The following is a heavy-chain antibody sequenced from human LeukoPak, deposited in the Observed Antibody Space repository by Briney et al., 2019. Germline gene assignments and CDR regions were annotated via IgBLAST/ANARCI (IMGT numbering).Heavy chain of an antibody. J-gene: IGHJ5*02. V-gene: IGHV4-59*01. CDR3: TRAIEGYGDRRKFDP. D-gene: IGHD4-17*01. CDR1: GASFNTYY. CDR2: IYYSGST. Sequence: SETLSLTCTVSGASFNTYYWSWIRQPPGKGLEWIGYIYYSGSTNYNPSLKSRVTISVDTSKNQFSLKLSSVTAADTAVYYCTRAIEGYGDRRKFDPWGQGTLVTVSS.